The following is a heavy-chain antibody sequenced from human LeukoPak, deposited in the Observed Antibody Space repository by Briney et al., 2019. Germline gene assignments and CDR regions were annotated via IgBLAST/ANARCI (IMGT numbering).Heavy chain of an antibody. V-gene: IGHV1-46*01. CDR1: GYTFTGYY. Sequence: ASVKVSCKASGYTFTGYYIHWVRQAPGQGLEWMGIIKPSGGSATYAQKFQGRVTMTRDTSTSTVYMDLSSLRSEDTAVYYCARGLGPPGKAKWFDPWGQGTLVTVSS. CDR2: IKPSGGSA. D-gene: IGHD1-14*01. J-gene: IGHJ5*02. CDR3: ARGLGPPGKAKWFDP.